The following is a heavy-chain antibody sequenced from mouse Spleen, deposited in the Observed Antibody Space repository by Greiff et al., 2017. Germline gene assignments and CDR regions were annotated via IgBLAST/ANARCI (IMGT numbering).Heavy chain of an antibody. CDR2: IDPENGDT. D-gene: IGHD1-2*01. Sequence: VQLKESGAELVRSGASVKLSCTASGFNIKDYYMHWVKQRPEQGLEWIGWIDPENGDTEYAPKFQGKATMTADTSSNTAYLQLSSLTSEDTAVYYCARSYYGYYYWGQGTTLTVSS. CDR3: ARSYYGYYY. CDR1: GFNIKDYY. J-gene: IGHJ2*01. V-gene: IGHV14-4*02.